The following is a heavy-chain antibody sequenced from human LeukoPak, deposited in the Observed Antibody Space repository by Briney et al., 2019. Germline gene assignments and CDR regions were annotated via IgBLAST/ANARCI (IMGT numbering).Heavy chain of an antibody. Sequence: PGRTLRLSCAASRFTLSSLWMSWVPQAPGTGREGGANIKKDGSEKYYVDSVKGRFTISRDNAKNSLYLQMNSLRAEDTAMYYCARDQYYYDSSGTRDYWGQGTLVTVSS. D-gene: IGHD3-22*01. CDR3: ARDQYYYDSSGTRDY. V-gene: IGHV3-7*01. J-gene: IGHJ4*02. CDR1: RFTLSSLW. CDR2: IKKDGSEK.